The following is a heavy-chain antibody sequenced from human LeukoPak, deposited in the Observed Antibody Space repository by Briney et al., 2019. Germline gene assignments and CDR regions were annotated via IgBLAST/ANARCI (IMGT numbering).Heavy chain of an antibody. J-gene: IGHJ5*02. Sequence: GGSLRLSCAASGFTCSTYVMSWVRQAPGKGLEWLSLILHNGDSTYYADSVKGRFTISRDNSKNTLYLQMNSLRAEDTAVYYCAKDLDYGENWFDPWGQGTLVTVSS. CDR3: AKDLDYGENWFDP. D-gene: IGHD4-17*01. CDR1: GFTCSTYV. V-gene: IGHV3-23*01. CDR2: ILHNGDST.